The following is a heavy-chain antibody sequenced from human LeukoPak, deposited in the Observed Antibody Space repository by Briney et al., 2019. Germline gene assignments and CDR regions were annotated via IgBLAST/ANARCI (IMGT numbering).Heavy chain of an antibody. V-gene: IGHV3-11*04. CDR3: ARDDYVWGSYRN. Sequence: GGSLRLSCAASGFTFSDYYMSWIRQAPGKGLEWVSYISSSSSNIYYADSVKGRFTISRDNAKNSLYLQMNSLRAEDTAVYYCARDDYVWGSYRNWGQGTLVTVSS. CDR2: ISSSSSNI. J-gene: IGHJ4*02. D-gene: IGHD3-16*02. CDR1: GFTFSDYY.